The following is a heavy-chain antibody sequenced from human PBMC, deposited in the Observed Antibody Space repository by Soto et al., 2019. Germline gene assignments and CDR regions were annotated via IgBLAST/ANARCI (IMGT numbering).Heavy chain of an antibody. J-gene: IGHJ4*02. CDR3: GRDEALGDTAVVDS. CDR1: GFTFSTYG. Sequence: QVQLVESGGGVVQPGKSLRLSCTASGFTFSTYGMHWVRQAPGKGLEWVAVIWYDGSNKYHGDSLKGRFTISRDNSKNTLYLQMNNLRAEDTAVYFCGRDEALGDTAVVDSWGQGTLVTVSS. CDR2: IWYDGSNK. V-gene: IGHV3-33*01. D-gene: IGHD5-18*01.